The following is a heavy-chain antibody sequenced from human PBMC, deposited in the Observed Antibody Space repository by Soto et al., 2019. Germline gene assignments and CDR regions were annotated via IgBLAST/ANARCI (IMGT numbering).Heavy chain of an antibody. CDR1: GFTFSSYA. CDR3: ARDTYEISGYYFGVKWYFDL. CDR2: ILYDGSNK. D-gene: IGHD3-22*01. V-gene: IGHV3-30-3*01. J-gene: IGHJ2*01. Sequence: QVQLVESGVVVVQPGRSLRLSCAASGFTFSSYAMHWVRQPPGKGLEWVAVILYDGSNKYYADSVKGRFTISRDNSNNTLYLQMTSLITEDTAGYYCARDTYEISGYYFGVKWYFDLGGRGTLVTVSA.